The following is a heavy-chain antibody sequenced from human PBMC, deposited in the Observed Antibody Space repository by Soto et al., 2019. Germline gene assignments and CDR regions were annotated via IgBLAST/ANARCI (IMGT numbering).Heavy chain of an antibody. J-gene: IGHJ4*02. CDR2: IIPLFGTG. Sequence: QVQLLQSGAEVRKPGSSVKVSCKASGGTFNTHSINWVRQAPGQGLEWMGGIIPLFGTGNYAQKFQGRVTITADESTSTASMELSSLRSEDTAVYYCARRGYSYAQETGPLDSWGQGTLLTVSS. CDR1: GGTFNTHS. V-gene: IGHV1-69*01. D-gene: IGHD5-18*01. CDR3: ARRGYSYAQETGPLDS.